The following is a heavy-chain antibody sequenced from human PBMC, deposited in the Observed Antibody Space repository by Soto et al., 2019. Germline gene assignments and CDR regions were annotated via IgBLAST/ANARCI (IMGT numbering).Heavy chain of an antibody. J-gene: IGHJ3*02. D-gene: IGHD2-15*01. CDR3: AREPPYCSGGSCYLQSSDAFDI. Sequence: QVQLVESGGGVVQPGRSLRLSCAASGFTFSSYGMHWVRQAPGKGLEWVAVIWYDGSNKYYADSVKGRFTISRDNSKNTLYLQMNSLRAEDTAVYYCAREPPYCSGGSCYLQSSDAFDIWGQGTMVTVSS. V-gene: IGHV3-33*01. CDR1: GFTFSSYG. CDR2: IWYDGSNK.